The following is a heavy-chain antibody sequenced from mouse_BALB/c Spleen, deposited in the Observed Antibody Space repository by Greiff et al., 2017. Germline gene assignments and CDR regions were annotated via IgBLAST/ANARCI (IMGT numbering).Heavy chain of an antibody. CDR1: GFTFSSFG. J-gene: IGHJ3*01. V-gene: IGHV5-17*02. CDR2: ISSGSSTI. CDR3: ARSKSVTAWFAY. D-gene: IGHD2-1*01. Sequence: EVMLVESGGGLVQPGGSRKLSCAASGFTFSSFGMHWVRQAPEKGLEWVAYISSGSSTIYYADTVKGRFTISRDNPKNTLFLQMTSLRSEDTAMYYCARSKSVTAWFAYWGQGTLVTVSA.